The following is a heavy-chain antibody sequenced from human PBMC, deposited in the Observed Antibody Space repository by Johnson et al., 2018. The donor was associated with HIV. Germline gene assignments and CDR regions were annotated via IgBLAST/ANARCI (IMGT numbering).Heavy chain of an antibody. Sequence: QVRLVESGGGVVQPGRSLRLSCAASGFTFTNYAMDWVRQAPGKGLEWVAFVSSDGVNKNYADSVKGRFTISRENSKNMVVLQMNSTRVGDQARYYCAKDVGGNKDDEWATFNYYAMWDAHPVPDPRAVSGAFDVWGQGTMVTVSS. CDR3: AKDVGGNKDDEWATFNYYAMWDAHPVPDPRAVSGAFDV. V-gene: IGHV3-30*18. CDR1: GFTFTNYA. J-gene: IGHJ3*01. CDR2: VSSDGVNK. D-gene: IGHD2-8*01.